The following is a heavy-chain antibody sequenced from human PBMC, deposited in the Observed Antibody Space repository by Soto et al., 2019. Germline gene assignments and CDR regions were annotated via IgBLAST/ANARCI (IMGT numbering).Heavy chain of an antibody. CDR3: ARAYYYDSSGYSQHYFDY. Sequence: GGSQRLSCAASGFTFSSYGMHWVRQAPGKGLEWVAVIWYDGSNKYYADSVKGRFTISRDNSKNTLYLQMNSLRAEDTAVYYCARAYYYDSSGYSQHYFDYWGQGTLVTVSS. CDR2: IWYDGSNK. J-gene: IGHJ4*02. D-gene: IGHD3-22*01. V-gene: IGHV3-33*01. CDR1: GFTFSSYG.